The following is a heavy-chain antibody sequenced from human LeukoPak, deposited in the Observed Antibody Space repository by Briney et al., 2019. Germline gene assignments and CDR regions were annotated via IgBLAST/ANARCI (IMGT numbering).Heavy chain of an antibody. V-gene: IGHV1-2*02. CDR1: GYTFTGYY. CDR3: ARGVTHYYYDSSGARGEFFDY. CDR2: INPNSGGT. J-gene: IGHJ4*02. D-gene: IGHD3-22*01. Sequence: ASVNVSCKASGYTFTGYYMHWVRQAPGQGLEWMGWINPNSGGTNYAQKFQGRVTMTRDTSISTAYMELSRLRSDDTAVYYCARGVTHYYYDSSGARGEFFDYWGQGTLVTVSS.